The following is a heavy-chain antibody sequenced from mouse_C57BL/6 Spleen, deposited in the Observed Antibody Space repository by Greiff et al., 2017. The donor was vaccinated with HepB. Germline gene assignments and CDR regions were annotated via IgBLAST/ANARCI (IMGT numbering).Heavy chain of an antibody. CDR3: ARDYGYYFDD. J-gene: IGHJ2*01. D-gene: IGHD1-1*01. V-gene: IGHV1-61*01. CDR2: IYPSDSET. Sequence: QVQLQQPGAELVRPGSSVKLSCKASGYTFTSYWMDWVKQRPGQGLEWIGNIYPSDSETHYNQKFKDKATLTVDKSSSTAYMQLSSLTSEDSAVYYCARDYGYYFDDWGQGTTLTVSS. CDR1: GYTFTSYW.